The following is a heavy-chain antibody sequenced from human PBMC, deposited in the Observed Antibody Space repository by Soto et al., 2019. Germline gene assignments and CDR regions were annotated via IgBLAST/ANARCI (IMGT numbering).Heavy chain of an antibody. CDR2: VSPYNGNT. J-gene: IGHJ6*02. Sequence: GASVKVSCKVFGYTFSTYGLSWVRQAPGQGLEWMGWVSPYNGNTYYAPGLQGRVTMTTDTSTNTAYMSLRSLRSDDTAIYYCVRGGILEANRPYYYYGLDVWGQGTTVTVSS. CDR3: VRGGILEANRPYYYYGLDV. D-gene: IGHD1-1*01. CDR1: GYTFSTYG. V-gene: IGHV1-18*01.